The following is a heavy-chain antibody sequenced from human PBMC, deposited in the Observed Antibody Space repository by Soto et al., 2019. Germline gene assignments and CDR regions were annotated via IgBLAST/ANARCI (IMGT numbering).Heavy chain of an antibody. CDR2: FRSGGDDDTT. J-gene: IGHJ4*02. Sequence: VGSLRLSCAASGFTFSSYSMSWVRQAPGKGLEWVSGFRSGGDDDTTYYADSVRGRFTISRDNSKNTLFLQMNSLRAEDTAIYYCAKKVNSGSGSQFFDYWGQGTLVTVSS. CDR1: GFTFSSYS. V-gene: IGHV3-23*01. D-gene: IGHD3-10*01. CDR3: AKKVNSGSGSQFFDY.